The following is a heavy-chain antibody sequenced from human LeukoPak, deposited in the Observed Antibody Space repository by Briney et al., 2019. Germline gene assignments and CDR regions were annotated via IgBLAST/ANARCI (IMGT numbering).Heavy chain of an antibody. CDR2: INDDGTYT. CDR3: GREIQAPGKTLEY. V-gene: IGHV3-74*01. J-gene: IGHJ4*02. CDR1: GFTSSSYW. Sequence: GGSLRLSCALSGFTSSSYWMHWVRQVPGKGLVWVSRINDDGTYTVYADSVKGRFTISRDNAKNTLYLHMNSLRGEDTAVYYCGREIQAPGKTLEYWGQGTLVTVSS.